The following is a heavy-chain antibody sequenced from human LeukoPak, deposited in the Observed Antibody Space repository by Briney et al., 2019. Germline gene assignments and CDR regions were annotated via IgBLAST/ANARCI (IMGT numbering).Heavy chain of an antibody. D-gene: IGHD7-27*01. CDR1: GYTFTGYY. V-gene: IGHV1-2*02. CDR3: ARESGLGIDLSWFDT. CDR2: INPNSGGT. J-gene: IGHJ5*02. Sequence: ASVKVSCKASGYTFTGYYMHWVRQAPGQGLEWMGWINPNSGGTNYAQKFQGRVTLTRDTSITTVYMELSRLRSDDTAVYYCARESGLGIDLSWFDTWGQGTLVTVSS.